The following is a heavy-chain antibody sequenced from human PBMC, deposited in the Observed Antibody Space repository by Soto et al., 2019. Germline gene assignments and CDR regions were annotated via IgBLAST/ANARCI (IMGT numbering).Heavy chain of an antibody. D-gene: IGHD5-18*01. CDR2: ISYSGST. CDR1: GGSISSGNYY. V-gene: IGHV4-30-4*01. CDR3: ATMGTPATGLYYFDY. J-gene: IGHJ4*02. Sequence: QVQLQGSGPGLVKPSQTLSLTCTVSGGSISSGNYYWSWIRQPPGKGLEWIGFISYSGSTYYSLSLQSPVTISVDTSKNQFSLNLSFVTAADTAVYYCATMGTPATGLYYFDYWGQGTLVTVSS.